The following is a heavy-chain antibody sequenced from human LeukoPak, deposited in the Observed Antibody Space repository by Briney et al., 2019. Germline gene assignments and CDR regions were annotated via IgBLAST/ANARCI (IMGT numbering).Heavy chain of an antibody. D-gene: IGHD5-18*01. Sequence: SVKVSCKASGGTFSSYAISWVRQAPGQGLEWMGGIIPIFGTANYAQKFQGRVTITAAESTSTAYMQLSSLRYEDTAVYYCASKRGYSYGFDYWGQGTLVTVSS. CDR2: IIPIFGTA. V-gene: IGHV1-69*01. CDR1: GGTFSSYA. CDR3: ASKRGYSYGFDY. J-gene: IGHJ4*02.